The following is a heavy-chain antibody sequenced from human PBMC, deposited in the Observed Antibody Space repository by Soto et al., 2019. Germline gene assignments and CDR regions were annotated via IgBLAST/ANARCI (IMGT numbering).Heavy chain of an antibody. CDR2: ISYDGSNK. Sequence: GGSLRLSCAASGFTFSSYGMHWVRQAPGKGLEWVAVISYDGSNKYYADSVKGRFTISRDNSKNTLYLQMNSLRAEDTAVYYCAKGRIYGSGTYYYYYGMDVWGQGTTVTVSS. CDR3: AKGRIYGSGTYYYYYGMDV. J-gene: IGHJ6*02. CDR1: GFTFSSYG. D-gene: IGHD3-10*01. V-gene: IGHV3-30*18.